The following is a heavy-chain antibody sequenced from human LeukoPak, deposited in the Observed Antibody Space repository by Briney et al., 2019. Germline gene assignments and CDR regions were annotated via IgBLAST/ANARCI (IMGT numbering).Heavy chain of an antibody. V-gene: IGHV3-48*04. D-gene: IGHD1-26*01. Sequence: GGSLRLSCAASGFTFSSYSMNWVRQAPGKGLEWVSYISSSSSTIYYADSVKGRFTISRDNAKNSLYLQMNSLRAEDTAVYYCAREIVGARFDYWGQGTLVTVSS. CDR2: ISSSSSTI. CDR1: GFTFSSYS. CDR3: AREIVGARFDY. J-gene: IGHJ4*02.